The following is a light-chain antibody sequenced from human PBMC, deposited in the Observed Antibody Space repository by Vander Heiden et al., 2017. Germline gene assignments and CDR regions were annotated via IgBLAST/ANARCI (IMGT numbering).Light chain of an antibody. CDR2: EVS. CDR1: SSDVGGYNY. J-gene: IGLJ1*01. CDR3: SSFAGFNNYV. V-gene: IGLV2-8*01. Sequence: QSALTQPPSASGSPGQSVTTSCTGTSSDVGGYNYVSWYQQHPGNAPNVVIYEVSQRPSVVPDRFSGSKSANTASLTVSGLQAEDEADYYCSSFAGFNNYVFGTGTKVTVL.